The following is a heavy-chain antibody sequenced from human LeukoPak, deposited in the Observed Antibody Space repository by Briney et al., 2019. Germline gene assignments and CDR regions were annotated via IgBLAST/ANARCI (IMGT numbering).Heavy chain of an antibody. V-gene: IGHV3-30-3*01. Sequence: GGSLRLSCAASGFTFSSYAMHWVRQAPGKGLEWVAVISYDGSNKYYADSVKGRFTISRDNSKNTLYLQMNTLRAEDTAVYYCARYCSGGRGYSGVDVWGQGTTVTVSS. J-gene: IGHJ6*02. CDR1: GFTFSSYA. CDR2: ISYDGSNK. CDR3: ARYCSGGRGYSGVDV. D-gene: IGHD2-15*01.